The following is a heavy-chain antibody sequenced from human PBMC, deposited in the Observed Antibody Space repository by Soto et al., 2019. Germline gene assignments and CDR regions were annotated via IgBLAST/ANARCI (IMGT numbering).Heavy chain of an antibody. CDR1: GGSISSYY. V-gene: IGHV4-59*01. J-gene: IGHJ6*02. CDR2: IYYSGST. CDR3: ARASLRYFDWSEGSYGMDV. Sequence: QVQLQESGPGLVKPSETLSLTCTVSGGSISSYYWSWIRQPPGKGLEWIGYIYYSGSTNYNPSLTRRVTLSVDTSKNQFSLKLSTVTAADTAVYYCARASLRYFDWSEGSYGMDVWGQGTTVTVSS. D-gene: IGHD3-9*01.